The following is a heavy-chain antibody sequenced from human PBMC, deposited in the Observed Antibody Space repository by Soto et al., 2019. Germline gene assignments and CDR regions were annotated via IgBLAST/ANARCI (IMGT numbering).Heavy chain of an antibody. CDR3: ATGGRWLQSLDY. J-gene: IGHJ4*02. Sequence: SETLSLTCTVSGGSISSYYWSWIRQPPGKGLEWIGYIYYSGSTNYNPSLKSRVTISVDTSKNQFSLKLSSVTAADTAVYYCATGGRWLQSLDYWGQGTLVTVSS. CDR1: GGSISSYY. CDR2: IYYSGST. D-gene: IGHD3-16*01. V-gene: IGHV4-59*01.